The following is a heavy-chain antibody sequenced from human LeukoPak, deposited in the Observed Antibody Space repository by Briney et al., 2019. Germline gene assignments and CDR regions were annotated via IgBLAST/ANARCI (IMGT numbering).Heavy chain of an antibody. CDR3: AKVTGTTNY. J-gene: IGHJ4*02. CDR2: ISGRDEST. D-gene: IGHD1-1*01. V-gene: IGHV3-23*01. Sequence: ESGGSLRLSCAASGFTFSSYWMHWVRQAPGKGLEWVSAISGRDESTYYADSVKGRFTISRDNSKSTLYLQMSSLRAEDTAVYHCAKVTGTTNYWGQGTLVTVSS. CDR1: GFTFSSYW.